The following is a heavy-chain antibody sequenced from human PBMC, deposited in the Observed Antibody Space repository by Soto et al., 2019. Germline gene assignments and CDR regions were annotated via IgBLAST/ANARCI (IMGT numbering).Heavy chain of an antibody. CDR1: GFTFSSYW. J-gene: IGHJ4*02. V-gene: IGHV3-74*01. D-gene: IGHD2-21*02. CDR2: INSDGSST. CDR3: ARAASNCGGDCYFDY. Sequence: GWSLRLSCAASGFTFSSYWMHWVRQAPGKGLVWVSRINSDGSSTSYADSVKGRFTISRDNAKNTLYLQMNSLRAEDTAVYYCARAASNCGGDCYFDYWGQGTLVTVSS.